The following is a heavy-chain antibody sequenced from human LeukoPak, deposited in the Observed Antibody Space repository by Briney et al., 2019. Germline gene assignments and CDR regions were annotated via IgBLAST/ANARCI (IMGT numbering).Heavy chain of an antibody. V-gene: IGHV3-21*01. D-gene: IGHD4-17*01. CDR1: GFTFRSYS. CDR3: ARDRTTVTAFDY. CDR2: ISSSSSYI. Sequence: KPGGSLRLSCAASGFTFRSYSMDWVRQAPGKGLEWVSSISSSSSYIYYADSVKGRFTISRDNAKNSLYLQMNSLRAEDTAVYYCARDRTTVTAFDYWGQGTLVTVSS. J-gene: IGHJ4*02.